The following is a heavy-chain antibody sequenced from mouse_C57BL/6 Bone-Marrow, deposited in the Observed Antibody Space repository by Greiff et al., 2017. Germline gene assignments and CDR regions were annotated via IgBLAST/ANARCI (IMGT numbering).Heavy chain of an antibody. Sequence: EVMLVESGGDLVKPGGSLKLSCAASGFTFSSYGMSWVRQTPDKRLEWVATISSGGSYTYYPDSVKGRFTISRDNAKNTLYLQMSSLKSEDTAMYYCARHTNYSNYVTLYYYAMDDWGQGTSVTVSS. J-gene: IGHJ4*01. CDR3: ARHTNYSNYVTLYYYAMDD. CDR2: ISSGGSYT. V-gene: IGHV5-6*02. D-gene: IGHD2-5*01. CDR1: GFTFSSYG.